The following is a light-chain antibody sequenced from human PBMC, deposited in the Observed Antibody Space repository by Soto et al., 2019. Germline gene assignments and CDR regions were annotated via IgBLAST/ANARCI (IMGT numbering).Light chain of an antibody. Sequence: EIVMTQSPATLSVSPGERATLSCRASQSVSNNLAWYQQKPGQAPRLLIYFASTRATGTPARFSGSGSRTDFTLTISTLQSEDFAVYYCQQYNKWPLTFGGGTKVETK. CDR3: QQYNKWPLT. V-gene: IGKV3-15*01. J-gene: IGKJ4*01. CDR2: FAS. CDR1: QSVSNN.